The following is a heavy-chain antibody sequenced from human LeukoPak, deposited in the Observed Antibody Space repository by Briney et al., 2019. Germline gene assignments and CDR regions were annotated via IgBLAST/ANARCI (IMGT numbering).Heavy chain of an antibody. CDR1: GFTFSSYS. Sequence: GGSLRLSCAASGFTFSSYSMNWVRQAPGKGLEWVSYISSSSSTIYYADSVKGRFTISRDNAKNSLYLQMNSLRAEDTAVYYCAREEIPTGYYDYVWGSYGRAFDIWGQGTMVTVSS. CDR2: ISSSSSTI. J-gene: IGHJ3*02. CDR3: AREEIPTGYYDYVWGSYGRAFDI. D-gene: IGHD3-16*01. V-gene: IGHV3-48*01.